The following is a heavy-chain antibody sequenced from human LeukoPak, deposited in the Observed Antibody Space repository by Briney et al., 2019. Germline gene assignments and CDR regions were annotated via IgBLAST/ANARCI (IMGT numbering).Heavy chain of an antibody. CDR3: AKDDKDGSGGYYNNWFDP. CDR1: GFTFSSYA. J-gene: IGHJ5*02. V-gene: IGHV3-23*01. CDR2: ISGSGGST. D-gene: IGHD3-10*01. Sequence: GGSLRLSCAASGFTFSSYAMSWVRQAPGKGLEWVSAISGSGGSTYYADSVKGRFTISRDNSKNTLYLQMNSLRAEDTAVYYCAKDDKDGSGGYYNNWFDPWGQGTLVTVSS.